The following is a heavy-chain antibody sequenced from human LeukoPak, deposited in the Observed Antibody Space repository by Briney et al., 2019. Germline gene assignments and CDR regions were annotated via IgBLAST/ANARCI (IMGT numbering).Heavy chain of an antibody. D-gene: IGHD3-22*01. V-gene: IGHV3-33*08. CDR3: ARDNGVVITTGFDY. CDR2: IWYDGSNK. J-gene: IGHJ4*02. CDR1: GFTFSNYW. Sequence: GGSLRLSCAASGFTFSNYWMSWVRQAPGKGLEWVAVIWYDGSNKYYADSVKGRFTISRDNSKNTLYLQMNSLRAEDTAVYYCARDNGVVITTGFDYWGQGTLVTVSS.